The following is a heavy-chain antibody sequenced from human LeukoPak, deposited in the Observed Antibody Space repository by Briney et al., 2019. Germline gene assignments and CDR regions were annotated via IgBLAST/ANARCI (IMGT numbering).Heavy chain of an antibody. CDR1: GFTFGSYG. CDR2: IWYDGSND. Sequence: PGGSLRLSCAASGFTFGSYGMHWVRQAPGKGVEWVALIWYDGSNDYYADSVKGRFTISRDNSKNTLYLQMNSLRAEDTAVYYCAKELRTKSNYGSFDYWGQGTLVTVSS. J-gene: IGHJ4*02. D-gene: IGHD3-10*01. CDR3: AKELRTKSNYGSFDY. V-gene: IGHV3-33*06.